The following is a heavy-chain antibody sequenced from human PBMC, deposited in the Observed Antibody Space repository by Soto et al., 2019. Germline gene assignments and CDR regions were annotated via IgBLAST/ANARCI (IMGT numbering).Heavy chain of an antibody. CDR3: ASPRDCSSTSCYKGEYYYYGMDV. J-gene: IGHJ6*02. D-gene: IGHD2-2*02. CDR1: GGTFSSYA. V-gene: IGHV1-69*13. Sequence: SVKVSCKASGGTFSSYAISWVRQAPGQGLEWMGGIIPIFGTANYAQKFQGRVTITADESTSTAYMELSSLRSEDTAVYYCASPRDCSSTSCYKGEYYYYGMDVWGQGTTVTVSS. CDR2: IIPIFGTA.